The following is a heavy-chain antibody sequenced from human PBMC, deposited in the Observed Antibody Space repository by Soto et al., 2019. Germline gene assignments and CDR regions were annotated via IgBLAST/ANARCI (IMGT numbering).Heavy chain of an antibody. D-gene: IGHD1-26*01. J-gene: IGHJ4*02. CDR1: GVTFSGSA. CDR2: IRSKANSYAT. Sequence: GGSLRLSCAASGVTFSGSAMHWVRQASGKGLEWVGRIRSKANSYATAYAASVKGRFTISRDDSKNTAYLQMNSLKTEDTAVYYCTRHHSGSYSFWGQGTLVTVSS. CDR3: TRHHSGSYSF. V-gene: IGHV3-73*01.